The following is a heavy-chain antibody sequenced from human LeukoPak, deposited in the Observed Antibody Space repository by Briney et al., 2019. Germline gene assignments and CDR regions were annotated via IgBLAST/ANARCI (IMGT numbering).Heavy chain of an antibody. CDR1: GFTFSNYW. V-gene: IGHV3-7*01. J-gene: IGHJ4*02. CDR3: AGISGWFFDY. D-gene: IGHD6-19*01. CDR2: IKEDGSQR. Sequence: PGGSLRLSCAGTGFTFSNYWMNWVRQAPGKGLEWVANIKEDGSQRYYVDSVKGRFTISRDNGKNSVYLQMSSLGAEDTAVYYCAGISGWFFDYWGQGTLFAVSS.